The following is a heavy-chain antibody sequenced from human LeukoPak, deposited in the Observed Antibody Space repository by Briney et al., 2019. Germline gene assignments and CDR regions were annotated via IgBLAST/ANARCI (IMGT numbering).Heavy chain of an antibody. Sequence: PWASVKVSCKASGGTFSTYSINWVRQAPGQGLEWVGGIIPIFRTANYAQNFQGRVTITADESATTAYMDLTSLRSDDTAVYYCAAIFGVAPFDSWGQGTLVTVSS. V-gene: IGHV1-69*13. CDR2: IIPIFRTA. J-gene: IGHJ4*02. D-gene: IGHD3-3*01. CDR3: AAIFGVAPFDS. CDR1: GGTFSTYS.